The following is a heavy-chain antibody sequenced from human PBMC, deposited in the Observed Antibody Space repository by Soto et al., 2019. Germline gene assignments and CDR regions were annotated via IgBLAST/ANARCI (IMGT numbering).Heavy chain of an antibody. Sequence: RASVKVSCKVSGYTLTELSMHWVRQAPGKGLEWMGGFDPEDGETIYAQKFQGRVTMTEDTSTDTAYMELSSLRSEDTAVYCCATAWAVTTGPLYWGQGTLVTVSS. J-gene: IGHJ4*02. V-gene: IGHV1-24*01. D-gene: IGHD3-9*01. CDR1: GYTLTELS. CDR2: FDPEDGET. CDR3: ATAWAVTTGPLY.